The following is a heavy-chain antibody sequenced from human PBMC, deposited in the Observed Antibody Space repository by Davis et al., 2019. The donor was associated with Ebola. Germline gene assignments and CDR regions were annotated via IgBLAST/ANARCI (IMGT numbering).Heavy chain of an antibody. CDR2: IIPIFGTA. CDR3: AQSSAYCSSTSCHTPPGY. D-gene: IGHD2-2*01. CDR1: GGTFSSNS. J-gene: IGHJ4*02. V-gene: IGHV1-69*13. Sequence: SVKVSCKASGGTFSSNSLNWVRQAPGQGLEWMGGIIPIFGTANYAQKFQGRVTNTADESTSTAYMEVRSLRSEDTAVYYCAQSSAYCSSTSCHTPPGYWGQGTLVTVSS.